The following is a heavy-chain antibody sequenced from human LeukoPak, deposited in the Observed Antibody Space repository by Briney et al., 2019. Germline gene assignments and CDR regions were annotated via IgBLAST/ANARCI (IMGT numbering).Heavy chain of an antibody. CDR1: GFTFSSYA. Sequence: GGSLRLSCAASGFTFSSYAMHWVRQAPGKGLEWVAVISYDGSNKYYADSVKGRFTISRDNSKNTLYLQMNSLRAEDTAVYYCAKDPNGDYIGTFDIWGQGTMVTVSS. CDR2: ISYDGSNK. V-gene: IGHV3-30-3*01. D-gene: IGHD4-17*01. CDR3: AKDPNGDYIGTFDI. J-gene: IGHJ3*02.